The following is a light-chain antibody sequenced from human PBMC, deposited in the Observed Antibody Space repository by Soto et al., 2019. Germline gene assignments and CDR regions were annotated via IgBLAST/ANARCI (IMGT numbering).Light chain of an antibody. J-gene: IGLJ2*01. CDR3: CSYAGSYVV. V-gene: IGLV2-23*02. Sequence: QSALTQPASVSGSPGQSITISCTGTSSDVGSYNLVSWYQQHPGTAPKLMIYEVSKRPSGVSNRFSGSKSGNTASLTISGLQAEDEADYYCCSYAGSYVVFGGGTKVTVL. CDR1: SSDVGSYNL. CDR2: EVS.